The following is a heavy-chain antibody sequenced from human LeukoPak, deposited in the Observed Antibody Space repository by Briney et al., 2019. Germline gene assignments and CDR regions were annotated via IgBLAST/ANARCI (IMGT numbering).Heavy chain of an antibody. CDR2: INPNSGAT. J-gene: IGHJ4*02. CDR1: GGTFSSYA. CDR3: AREASGWYAY. V-gene: IGHV1-2*02. D-gene: IGHD6-19*01. Sequence: ASVKVSCKASGGTFSSYAISWVRQAPGQGLEWVGWINPNSGATAYAQKFQGRVTVTRDTPINTAYMDLSMLTSDDTAMYYCAREASGWYAYWGQGTLVTVSS.